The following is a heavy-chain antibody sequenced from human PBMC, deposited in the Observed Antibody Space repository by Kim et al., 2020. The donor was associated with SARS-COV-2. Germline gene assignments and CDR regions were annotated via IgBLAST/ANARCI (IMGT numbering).Heavy chain of an antibody. V-gene: IGHV1-3*01. D-gene: IGHD1-1*01. CDR3: ARDGTTRNGGYYFDY. J-gene: IGHJ4*02. Sequence: QKFPGRVTITKDTSASTAYMELSSLRSEDTAVYYCARDGTTRNGGYYFDYWGQGALVTVSS.